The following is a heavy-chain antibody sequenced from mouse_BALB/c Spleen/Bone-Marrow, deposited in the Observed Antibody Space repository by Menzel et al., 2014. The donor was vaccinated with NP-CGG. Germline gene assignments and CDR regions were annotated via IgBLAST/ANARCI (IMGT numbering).Heavy chain of an antibody. CDR3: ARWNYYGSFYWYFDV. CDR1: GYTFTSYW. J-gene: IGHJ1*01. Sequence: QVQLQQSGAELVKPGASVKLSCKASGYTFTSYWMHWVKQRPGQGLEWIGEINPSNGRTNYNEKFKSKATLTVDKSSSTAYMQLSSLTSEDSAVYYCARWNYYGSFYWYFDVWGAGTTVTVSS. CDR2: INPSNGRT. V-gene: IGHV1S81*02. D-gene: IGHD1-1*01.